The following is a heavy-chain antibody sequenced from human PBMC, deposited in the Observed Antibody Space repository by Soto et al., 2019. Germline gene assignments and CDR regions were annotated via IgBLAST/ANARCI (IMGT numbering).Heavy chain of an antibody. J-gene: IGHJ4*02. V-gene: IGHV4-59*01. CDR3: ARVGWTTVGYYFDY. D-gene: IGHD4-17*01. CDR2: IHYSGST. CDR1: GASIGSYY. Sequence: NPSETLSLTCTVTGASIGSYYWSWIRQPPGKGLEWIGYIHYSGSTKYNPSLKSRVTISIDTSKNQFSLKLSSATAADTAVYYCARVGWTTVGYYFDYWGLGALVTVSS.